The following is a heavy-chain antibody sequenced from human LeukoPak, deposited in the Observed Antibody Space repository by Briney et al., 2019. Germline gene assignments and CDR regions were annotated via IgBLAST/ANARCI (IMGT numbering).Heavy chain of an antibody. CDR1: GGSISNYY. J-gene: IGHJ6*03. CDR3: ARDQSYYDSSGYYCYYMDV. D-gene: IGHD3-22*01. CDR2: MYYTGDT. V-gene: IGHV4-59*12. Sequence: PSETLSLTCTVSGGSISNYYWSWIRQPPGKALEWIGYMYYTGDTNYNPSLKSRVTISVDTSKNQFSLKLSSVTAADTAVYYCARDQSYYDSSGYYCYYMDVWGQGTTVTVSS.